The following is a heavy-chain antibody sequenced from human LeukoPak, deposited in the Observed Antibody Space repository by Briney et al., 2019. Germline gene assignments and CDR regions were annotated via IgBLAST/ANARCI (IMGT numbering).Heavy chain of an antibody. D-gene: IGHD5-24*01. CDR1: GLTFSNHG. CDR3: ARDRGWLQFLDS. V-gene: IGHV3-30*02. Sequence: GGSLRLSCAASGLTFSNHGMHWVRQAPGKGLEWVALIRNDGSNKYYADSVEGRFTISRDNSKDTLYLQMNSLRVEDTAVYYCARDRGWLQFLDSRGQGTLVTVSS. CDR2: IRNDGSNK. J-gene: IGHJ4*02.